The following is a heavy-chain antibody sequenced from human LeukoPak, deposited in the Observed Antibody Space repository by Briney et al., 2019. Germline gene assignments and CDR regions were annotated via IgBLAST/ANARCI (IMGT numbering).Heavy chain of an antibody. Sequence: KSGRSLRLSCAASGFTFSSYGMHWVRQAPGKGLEWVAVIWYDGSNKYYADSVKGRFTISRDNSKNTLYPQMNSLRAEDTAVYYCAKDPGGGGSIVDVWGKGTTVTVSS. V-gene: IGHV3-33*06. J-gene: IGHJ6*04. CDR2: IWYDGSNK. D-gene: IGHD2-15*01. CDR1: GFTFSSYG. CDR3: AKDPGGGGSIVDV.